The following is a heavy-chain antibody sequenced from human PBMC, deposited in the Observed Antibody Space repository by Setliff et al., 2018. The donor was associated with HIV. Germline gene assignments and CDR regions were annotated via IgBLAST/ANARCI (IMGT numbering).Heavy chain of an antibody. D-gene: IGHD3-10*01. J-gene: IGHJ4*02. Sequence: SETLSLTCTVSGGSISSYYWSWIRQPPGKGLEWIGYIYTSGSTNYNPSLKSRVTISLDTSKNQFSLNLSSVTAADTAVYYCARHSSYYQYFDYWGQGSLVTVS. CDR3: ARHSSYYQYFDY. CDR1: GGSISSYY. V-gene: IGHV4-4*09. CDR2: IYTSGST.